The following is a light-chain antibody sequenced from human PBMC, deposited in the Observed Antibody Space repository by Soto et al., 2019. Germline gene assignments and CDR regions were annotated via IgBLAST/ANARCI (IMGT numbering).Light chain of an antibody. Sequence: QSVLTQPASVSGAPGQSITISCTGTSSDVGGYNYVSWYQHHPGKAPQLIIYDVTNRPAGVSNPFSGSKSGNTASLTFSGLQAEDEADYYCSSFTTSNTRQRGFGTGTKVTVL. J-gene: IGLJ1*01. CDR1: SSDVGGYNY. V-gene: IGLV2-14*03. CDR3: SSFTTSNTRQRG. CDR2: DVT.